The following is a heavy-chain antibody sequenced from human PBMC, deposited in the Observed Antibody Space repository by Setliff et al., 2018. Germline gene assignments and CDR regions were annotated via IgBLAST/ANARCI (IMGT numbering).Heavy chain of an antibody. CDR1: GHTFTGYY. Sequence: ASVKVSCKASGHTFTGYYMHWVRQAPGQGLEWMGIIDPSGDYTNYAQKFQGRVTMTRDTSTTTVYMELSSLRSDDTAVYYCARAPLESGYYYGQGHYFDYWGQGTLVTSPQ. CDR3: ARAPLESGYYYGQGHYFDY. D-gene: IGHD5-18*01. CDR2: IDPSGDYT. V-gene: IGHV1-46*01. J-gene: IGHJ4*02.